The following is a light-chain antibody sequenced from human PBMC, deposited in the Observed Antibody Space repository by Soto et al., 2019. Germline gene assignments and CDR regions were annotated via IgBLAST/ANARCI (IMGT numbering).Light chain of an antibody. CDR1: QSVRSSY. J-gene: IGKJ1*01. Sequence: EIVLTQSPGTLSLSPGERATLSCRASQSVRSSYLAWYQQKISQAPRLLIYVASSRVTGIPDRLSGSGSGTHLTITISRVEPDDFEVAYCPQHGTSSWTFGQRTTVEIK. V-gene: IGKV3-20*01. CDR3: PQHGTSSWT. CDR2: VAS.